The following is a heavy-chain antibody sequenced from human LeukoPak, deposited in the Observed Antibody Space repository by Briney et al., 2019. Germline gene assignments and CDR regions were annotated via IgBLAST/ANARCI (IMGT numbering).Heavy chain of an antibody. J-gene: IGHJ3*02. D-gene: IGHD3-22*01. V-gene: IGHV1-18*01. CDR2: ISAYNRNT. CDR1: GYTFTSYG. CDR3: ARREYYYDSSGYPLYDAFDI. Sequence: ASVKVSWKASGYTFTSYGISWVRQAPRQGLEWMGWISAYNRNTNYAQKLQGRVTMTTGTSTSSAYLELGSLRSDDTAVYYCARREYYYDSSGYPLYDAFDIWGQGTMVTVSS.